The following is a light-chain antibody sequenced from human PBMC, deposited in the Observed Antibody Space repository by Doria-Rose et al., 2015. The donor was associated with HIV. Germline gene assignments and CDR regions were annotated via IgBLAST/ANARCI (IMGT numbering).Light chain of an antibody. CDR3: QQYGTSRGT. CDR1: QRVKSSY. Sequence: IVMTQSPGTLSLSPGERATLSCRASQRVKSSYLAWYQQKSGQAPWLLIYDASTRATGIPDRFSGSGSGTDFTLTISRLEPEDVAVYYCQQYGTSRGTFGQGTRLEIK. J-gene: IGKJ5*01. CDR2: DAS. V-gene: IGKV3-20*01.